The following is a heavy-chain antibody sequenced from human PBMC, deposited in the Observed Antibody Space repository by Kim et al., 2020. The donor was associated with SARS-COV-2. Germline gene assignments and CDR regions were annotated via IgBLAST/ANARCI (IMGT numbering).Heavy chain of an antibody. J-gene: IGHJ6*02. Sequence: PSLKSRVTISVDTSKNQFSLKLSSVTAADTAVYYCARGPTMTTRYYYGMDVWGQGTTVTVSS. CDR3: ARGPTMTTRYYYGMDV. V-gene: IGHV4-34*01. D-gene: IGHD4-17*01.